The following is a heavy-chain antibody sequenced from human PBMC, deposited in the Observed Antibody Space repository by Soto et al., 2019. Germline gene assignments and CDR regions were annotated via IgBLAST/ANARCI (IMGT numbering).Heavy chain of an antibody. CDR3: ARRLVVPAAMGYYYYGMDV. CDR1: GFTVSSNY. V-gene: IGHV3-53*01. CDR2: IYSGGST. D-gene: IGHD2-2*01. Sequence: GGSLRLSCAASGFTVSSNYMSWVRQAPGKGLEWVSVIYSGGSTYYADSVKGRFTISRDNSKNTLYLQMNSLRAEDTAVYYCARRLVVPAAMGYYYYGMDVWGQGTTVTVSS. J-gene: IGHJ6*02.